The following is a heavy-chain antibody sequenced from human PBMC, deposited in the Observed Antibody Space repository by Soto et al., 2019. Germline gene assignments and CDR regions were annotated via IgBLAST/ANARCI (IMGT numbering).Heavy chain of an antibody. J-gene: IGHJ5*02. CDR1: GGSISSYF. Sequence: KPSETLSLTCTVSGGSISSYFWSWIRQPAGKGLEWIGRIFTSGSTNYNPSLKSRVTMSVDTSKDQFSLKLTSMTAADTAVYYCTRGAPNWFDPWGQGTLVTVSS. V-gene: IGHV4-4*07. CDR2: IFTSGST. CDR3: TRGAPNWFDP.